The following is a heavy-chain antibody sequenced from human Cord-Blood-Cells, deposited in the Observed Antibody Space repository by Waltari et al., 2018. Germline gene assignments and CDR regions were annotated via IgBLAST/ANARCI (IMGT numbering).Heavy chain of an antibody. V-gene: IGHV3-21*01. D-gene: IGHD3-22*01. CDR3: ARTYYYDSSGYAFDI. CDR2: ISSRSSYI. CDR1: GFTFSSYS. J-gene: IGHJ3*02. Sequence: EVQLVESGGGLVKPGGSLRLSCAASGFTFSSYSMNWVRQAPGKGLEWVSYISSRSSYIYYADSVKGRFTISRDNAKNSLYLQMNSLRAEDTAVYYCARTYYYDSSGYAFDIWGQGTMVTVSS.